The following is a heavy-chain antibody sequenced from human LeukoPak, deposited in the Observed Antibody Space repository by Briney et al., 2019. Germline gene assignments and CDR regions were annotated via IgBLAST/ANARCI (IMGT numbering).Heavy chain of an antibody. J-gene: IGHJ2*01. CDR1: GFTFSSYS. V-gene: IGHV3-21*04. D-gene: IGHD4-17*01. CDR3: AKGSLRGPWYFDL. Sequence: GGSLRLSCAASGFTFSSYSMNWVRQAPGKGLEWVSCISSSSSYIYYADSVKGRFTISRDNTKNSLYLQMNSLRAEDTALYYCAKGSLRGPWYFDLWGRGTLVTVSS. CDR2: ISSSSSYI.